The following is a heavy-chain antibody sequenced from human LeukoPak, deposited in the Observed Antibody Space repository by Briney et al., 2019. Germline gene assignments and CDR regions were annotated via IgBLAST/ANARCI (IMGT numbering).Heavy chain of an antibody. V-gene: IGHV3-64*01. CDR1: GFTVSSYA. J-gene: IGHJ4*02. D-gene: IGHD4-17*01. Sequence: PGGSLSLSGAGSGFTVSSYAMHWVRQGQGKGLEYVSAISSNGGSTYYANSVKGRFTSSRDNSKNTLYLHMGSLRAEDMAVYYCARDNDYGDYYFDYWGQGTLVTVSS. CDR2: ISSNGGST. CDR3: ARDNDYGDYYFDY.